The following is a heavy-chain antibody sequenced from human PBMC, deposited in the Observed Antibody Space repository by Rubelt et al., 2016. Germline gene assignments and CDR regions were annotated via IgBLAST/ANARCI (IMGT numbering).Heavy chain of an antibody. V-gene: IGHV4-34*01. Sequence: KPSETLSLTCGVYGGSLSGYFWNWIRQSPGTGLEWIGEISHNGRTTYNPSLTSRVPISIDTSKDQSSLKLTSVTTADTAVYFCARHRADDPIAVFDYWGRGTLVTVSS. CDR1: GGSLSGYF. CDR2: ISHNGRT. J-gene: IGHJ4*02. CDR3: ARHRADDPIAVFDY. D-gene: IGHD2-21*01.